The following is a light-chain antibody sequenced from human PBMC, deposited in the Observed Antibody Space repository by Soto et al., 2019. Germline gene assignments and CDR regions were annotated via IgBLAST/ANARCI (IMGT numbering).Light chain of an antibody. Sequence: DIHITHSPSTLSSSVGDRVTITCRASQSISSWLAWYQQKPGKAPKLLIYDASNLESGVPSRFSGSGSGTEFTLTISSLQPDDFATYYCQQCNSYPITFGQGTRL. CDR1: QSISSW. J-gene: IGKJ5*01. CDR3: QQCNSYPIT. V-gene: IGKV1-5*01. CDR2: DAS.